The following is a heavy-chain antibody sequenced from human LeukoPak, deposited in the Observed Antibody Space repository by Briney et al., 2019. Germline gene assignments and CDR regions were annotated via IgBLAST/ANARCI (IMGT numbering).Heavy chain of an antibody. CDR2: IGGRGGST. D-gene: IGHD3-16*01. Sequence: PSETLSLTCAVYGGSFSGYYWTWVRRAPGKGLEWVSAIGGRGGSTYYADFLEGRFTIARDNSKDMVYLQMNSLKVEDTAIYYCGKEGGAWGQGTKVTVSS. V-gene: IGHV3-23*01. CDR3: GKEGGA. J-gene: IGHJ5*02. CDR1: GGSFSGYY.